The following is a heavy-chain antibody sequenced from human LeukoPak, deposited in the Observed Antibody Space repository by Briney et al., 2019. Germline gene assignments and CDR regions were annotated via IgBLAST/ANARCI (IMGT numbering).Heavy chain of an antibody. V-gene: IGHV4-59*01. CDR1: GGSFSGYY. Sequence: SETLPLTCAVYGGSFSGYYWSWIRQPPGKGLEWIGYIYYSGSTNYNPSLKSRVTISVDTSKNQFSLKLSSVTAADTAVYYCARYSSSWHDYWGQGTLVTVSS. CDR3: ARYSSSWHDY. J-gene: IGHJ4*02. D-gene: IGHD6-13*01. CDR2: IYYSGST.